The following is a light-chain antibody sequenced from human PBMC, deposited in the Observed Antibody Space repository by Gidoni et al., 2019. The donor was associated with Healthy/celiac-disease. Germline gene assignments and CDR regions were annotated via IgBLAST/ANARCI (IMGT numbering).Light chain of an antibody. CDR2: AAS. V-gene: IGKV1-9*01. CDR3: QQLNSYPRT. CDR1: QGISSY. Sequence: DIQLTQSQFFLTASVGDRVTITCWASQGISSYLAWSQQKPVKAPKLLIYAASTLQSGVPSMFSCIRSGTEFTLTISSLQPEDFATYYCQQLNSYPRTFGGGTKVEIK. J-gene: IGKJ4*01.